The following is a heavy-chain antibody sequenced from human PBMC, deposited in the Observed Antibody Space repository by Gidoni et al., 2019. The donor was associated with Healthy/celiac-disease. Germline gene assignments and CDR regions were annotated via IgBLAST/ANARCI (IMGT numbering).Heavy chain of an antibody. D-gene: IGHD1-26*01. CDR2: ISGSGGSA. J-gene: IGHJ4*02. CDR3: AKGPVGVTPFDY. Sequence: EVQLLASGGGLVQPGGSLRLSCAASGFTFSSYAMSWVRQAPGKGLEWVSGISGSGGSAYYADSVKGRFTISRDNSKNTLYLQMNRLRAEDTAVYYCAKGPVGVTPFDYWGQGTLVTVSS. V-gene: IGHV3-23*01. CDR1: GFTFSSYA.